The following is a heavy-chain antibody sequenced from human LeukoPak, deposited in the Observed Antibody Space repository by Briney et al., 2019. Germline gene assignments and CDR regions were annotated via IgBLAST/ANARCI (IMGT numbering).Heavy chain of an antibody. CDR1: GFTFSSYG. V-gene: IGHV3-30*18. Sequence: GGSLRLSCAASGFTFSSYGMHWVRQAPGKGLEWVAVISYDGSNKYYADSVKGRFTISRDNSKNTLYLQMNSLRAEDTAVYYCAKDWSSYGDYYFDYWGQGTLVTVSS. CDR2: ISYDGSNK. J-gene: IGHJ4*02. CDR3: AKDWSSYGDYYFDY. D-gene: IGHD4-17*01.